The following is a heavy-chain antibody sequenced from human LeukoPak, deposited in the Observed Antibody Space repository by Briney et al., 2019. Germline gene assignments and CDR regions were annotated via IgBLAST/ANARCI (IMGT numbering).Heavy chain of an antibody. D-gene: IGHD3-10*01. J-gene: IGHJ4*02. Sequence: PGGSLRLSCAASGFTFSSYSMNWVRQAPGKGLEWVSSISSSSSYIYYADSVKGRFTISRDNAKNSLHLQMNSLRAEDTAVYYCARDLSGELLYYFDYWGQGTLVTVSS. CDR1: GFTFSSYS. CDR3: ARDLSGELLYYFDY. V-gene: IGHV3-21*01. CDR2: ISSSSSYI.